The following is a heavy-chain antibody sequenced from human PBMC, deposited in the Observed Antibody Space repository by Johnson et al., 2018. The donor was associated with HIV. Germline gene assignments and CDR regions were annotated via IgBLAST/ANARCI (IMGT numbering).Heavy chain of an antibody. J-gene: IGHJ3*02. CDR3: ARDGLAGDAFDI. D-gene: IGHD6-19*01. CDR1: GFTFDDYA. CDR2: ISWDGGSS. Sequence: VQLVESGGGLIQPGGSLRLSCAASGFTFDDYAMHWVRQAPGKGLEWVSLISWDGGSSYYADSVKGRFTISRDNSKNSLYLQMNSLRAEDTAVYYCARDGLAGDAFDIWGQGTMVTVSS. V-gene: IGHV3-43D*03.